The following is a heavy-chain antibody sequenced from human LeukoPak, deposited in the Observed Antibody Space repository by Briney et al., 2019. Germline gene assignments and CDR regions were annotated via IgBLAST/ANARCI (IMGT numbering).Heavy chain of an antibody. CDR3: ARERVIAAAGDGFDS. V-gene: IGHV3-48*02. Sequence: GGSLRLSCAASGFTFSTYSMNWVRQAPGKGLEWVSYISSSSTTIFYADSVKGRFTISRDNAKNSLFLQMNGLRDEDTALYYCARERVIAAAGDGFDSWDQGTLVTVSP. D-gene: IGHD2-21*01. CDR1: GFTFSTYS. J-gene: IGHJ4*02. CDR2: ISSSSTTI.